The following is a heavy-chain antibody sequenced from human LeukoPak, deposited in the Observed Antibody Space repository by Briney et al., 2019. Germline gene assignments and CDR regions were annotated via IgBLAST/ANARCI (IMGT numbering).Heavy chain of an antibody. CDR1: GRTFSSYA. V-gene: IGHV1-69*05. J-gene: IGHJ4*02. CDR3: ARATPGGDQPSFHY. CDR2: IIPIFGTA. D-gene: IGHD2-21*02. Sequence: SGKVSCKASGRTFSSYAISWVRQAPGQGLEWMGRIIPIFGTANYAQKFQGRVTITTDESTSTAYMELSSLRSEDTAVYYCARATPGGDQPSFHYWDQGTLVTVPS.